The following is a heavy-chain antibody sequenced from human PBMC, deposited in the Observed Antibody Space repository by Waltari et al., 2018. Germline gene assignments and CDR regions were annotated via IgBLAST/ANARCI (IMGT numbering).Heavy chain of an antibody. J-gene: IGHJ4*02. V-gene: IGHV4-59*01. CDR1: GGSISSYY. CDR3: AKESRQLGYFDY. Sequence: QVQLQESGPGLVKPSETLSLTCTVSGGSISSYYWSWIRQPPGKGLEWIGYIYYSGSTNYNPSLKSRVTISVDTSKNQFSLKLSSVTAADTAVYYCAKESRQLGYFDYWGQGALVTVSS. D-gene: IGHD6-13*01. CDR2: IYYSGST.